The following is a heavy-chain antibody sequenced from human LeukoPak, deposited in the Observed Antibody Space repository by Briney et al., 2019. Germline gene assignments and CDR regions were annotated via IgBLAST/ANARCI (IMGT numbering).Heavy chain of an antibody. Sequence: GGSLRLSCAASGFTFSSYSMNWVRQAPGKGLEWVSSISSSSSYIYYADSVKGRFTISRDNAKNSLYLQMNSLRAEDTAVYYCARVVPLYYFDYWGQGTLVTVSS. CDR1: GFTFSSYS. J-gene: IGHJ4*02. D-gene: IGHD2-2*01. CDR2: ISSSSSYI. CDR3: ARVVPLYYFDY. V-gene: IGHV3-21*01.